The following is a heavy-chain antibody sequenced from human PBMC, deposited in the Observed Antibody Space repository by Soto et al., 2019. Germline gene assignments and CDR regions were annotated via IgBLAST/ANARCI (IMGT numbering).Heavy chain of an antibody. D-gene: IGHD3-3*01. CDR2: INHSGST. Sequence: SETLSLTCAVYGGSFSGYYWSWIRQPPGKGLEWIGEINHSGSTNYNPSLKSRVTISVDTSKNQFSLKLSSVTAADTAVYYCARNRYGYDFWSGYYTGPYYYYGMDVWGQGTTVTVSS. V-gene: IGHV4-34*01. J-gene: IGHJ6*02. CDR3: ARNRYGYDFWSGYYTGPYYYYGMDV. CDR1: GGSFSGYY.